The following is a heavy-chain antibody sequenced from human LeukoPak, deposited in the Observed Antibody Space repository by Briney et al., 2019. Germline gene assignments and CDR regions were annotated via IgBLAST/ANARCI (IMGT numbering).Heavy chain of an antibody. CDR3: AHRTDYDSSGNWFDP. J-gene: IGHJ5*02. CDR2: IYWDDDK. D-gene: IGHD3-22*01. CDR1: GFSLSTSGVG. V-gene: IGHV2-5*02. Sequence: SGPTLVKPTQTLTLTCTFSGFSLSTSGVGVGWIRQPPGKALEWLALIYWDDDKRYSPSLKSRLTITKDTSKNQVVLTMTNMDPVDTATYYCAHRTDYDSSGNWFDPWGQGTLVTVSS.